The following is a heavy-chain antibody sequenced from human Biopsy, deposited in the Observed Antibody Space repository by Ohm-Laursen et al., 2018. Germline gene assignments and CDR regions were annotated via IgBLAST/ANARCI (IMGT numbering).Heavy chain of an antibody. V-gene: IGHV4-59*07. Sequence: DTLSLTCTVSGGSISSDYWGWIRQTPGKGLEWIGYIYYSGSTNYNPSLKSRVTISVDTSKNQFSLRLNSVTAADTAVYYCARATNSTGWPYYYFYGMDVWGQGTTVTVSS. J-gene: IGHJ6*02. D-gene: IGHD2/OR15-2a*01. CDR3: ARATNSTGWPYYYFYGMDV. CDR1: GGSISSDY. CDR2: IYYSGST.